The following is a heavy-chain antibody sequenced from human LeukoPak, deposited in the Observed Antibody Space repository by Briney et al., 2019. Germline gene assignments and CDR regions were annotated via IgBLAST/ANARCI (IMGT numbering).Heavy chain of an antibody. CDR3: ARGTRVVYGDLYYFDY. D-gene: IGHD4-17*01. J-gene: IGHJ4*02. Sequence: GGSLRLSCAASGFTFSSYSMNWVRQAPGKGLEWVSSISSSSSYIYYADSVKGRFTISRDNAKNSLYLQMNSLRAEDTAVYYCARGTRVVYGDLYYFDYWGQGTLVTVSS. CDR2: ISSSSSYI. CDR1: GFTFSSYS. V-gene: IGHV3-21*01.